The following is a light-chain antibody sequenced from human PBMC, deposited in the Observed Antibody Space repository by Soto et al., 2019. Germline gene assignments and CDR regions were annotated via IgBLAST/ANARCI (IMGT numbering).Light chain of an antibody. CDR3: QQYNNWPAIT. Sequence: EIVLTQSPATLSVSPGERATLSCRASQSVSSNLAWYQHKPGQAPRLLIYGASTRATGIPARFSGSGSGTESTLTISSLQSEDFTVYYCQQYNNWPAITFGQGTKVDI. CDR1: QSVSSN. J-gene: IGKJ1*01. CDR2: GAS. V-gene: IGKV3D-15*01.